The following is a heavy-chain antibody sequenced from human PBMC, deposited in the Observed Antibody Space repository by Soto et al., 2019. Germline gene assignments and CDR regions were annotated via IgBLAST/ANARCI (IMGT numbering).Heavy chain of an antibody. V-gene: IGHV3-30*09. J-gene: IGHJ3*01. Sequence: QMHLVESGGGVVQPGRSLRLSCAASGFTLGAYTMHWVRQAPGKGLEWVAAISYDGNSERYTDSGKGRFAVSRDNPKSAMYLQMNSLRPDDTAVYYCARDGFGGRSDGFDVWGQGTKVTVSS. CDR2: ISYDGNSE. CDR1: GFTLGAYT. CDR3: ARDGFGGRSDGFDV. D-gene: IGHD3-16*01.